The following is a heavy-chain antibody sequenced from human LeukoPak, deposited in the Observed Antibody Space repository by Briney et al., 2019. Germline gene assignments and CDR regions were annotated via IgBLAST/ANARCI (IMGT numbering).Heavy chain of an antibody. CDR2: INPNSGGT. V-gene: IGHV1-2*02. CDR1: GYTFTGYY. J-gene: IGHJ4*02. CDR3: SRDSGYCSGGSCWYFDF. D-gene: IGHD2-15*01. Sequence: ASVKVSCKVSGYTFTGYYIHWVRQAPGQGLEWMGWINPNSGGTNYAQKFQGRVTMTRDTSMSTAYMELSGLRSDDTAVYYCSRDSGYCSGGSCWYFDFWGQGTLVTVSA.